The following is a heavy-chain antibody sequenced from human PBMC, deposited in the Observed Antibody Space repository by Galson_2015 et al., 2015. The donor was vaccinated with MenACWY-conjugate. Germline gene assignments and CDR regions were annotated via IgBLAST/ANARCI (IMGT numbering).Heavy chain of an antibody. CDR1: GYTFTSYG. CDR3: AREVAARRGISAYYYYYGMDV. D-gene: IGHD6-6*01. V-gene: IGHV1-18*04. Sequence: SVKVSCKASGYTFTSYGISWVRQAPGQGLEWMGWISAYNGNTNYAQKLQGRVTMTTDTSTSTAYMELRSLRSDDTAVYYCAREVAARRGISAYYYYYGMDVWGQGTTVTVSS. J-gene: IGHJ6*02. CDR2: ISAYNGNT.